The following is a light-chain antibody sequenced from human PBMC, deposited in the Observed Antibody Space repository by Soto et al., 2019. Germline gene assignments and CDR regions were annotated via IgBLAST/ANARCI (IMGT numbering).Light chain of an antibody. CDR2: GAS. Sequence: EIVLTQSPATLSVSPGERATLSCRASQSVSSSLAWYQQKPGQAPRLLIYGASTRATGIPARFSGSGSGTEFTLTITSLQFAPFAVYYCQQYDNWPLTFGGGTKVDIK. CDR3: QQYDNWPLT. J-gene: IGKJ4*01. CDR1: QSVSSS. V-gene: IGKV3-15*01.